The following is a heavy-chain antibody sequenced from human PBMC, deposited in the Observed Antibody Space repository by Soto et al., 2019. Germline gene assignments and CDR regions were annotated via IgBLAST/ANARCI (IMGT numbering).Heavy chain of an antibody. CDR2: IIPIIGII. V-gene: IGHV1-69*08. J-gene: IGHJ5*02. Sequence: QVQLVQSGAEVKKPGSSVKVSCKASGGTFSTYTITWVRQAPGQGLEWMGRIIPIIGIINYAQKFQGRVTISADKITGTAYMEPTGTEFDGTAVYYCAGDPDSHYNDSHASSYPWGQGTLVTVSS. D-gene: IGHD4-4*01. CDR1: GGTFSTYT. CDR3: AGDPDSHYNDSHASSYP.